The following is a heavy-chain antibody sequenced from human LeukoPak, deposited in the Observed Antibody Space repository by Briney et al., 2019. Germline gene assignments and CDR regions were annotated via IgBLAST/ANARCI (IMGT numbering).Heavy chain of an antibody. CDR3: ARHRGSANYGDYWVDY. CDR2: IYYSGCT. CDR1: GGSISSYY. J-gene: IGHJ4*02. V-gene: IGHV4-59*01. D-gene: IGHD4-17*01. Sequence: PSETLSLTCTVSGGSISSYYWSWIRQPPGKGLEWIGYIYYSGCTNYNPSLKSRVTISVDTSKNQFSLKLSSVTAADTAVYYCARHRGSANYGDYWVDYWGQGTLVTVSS.